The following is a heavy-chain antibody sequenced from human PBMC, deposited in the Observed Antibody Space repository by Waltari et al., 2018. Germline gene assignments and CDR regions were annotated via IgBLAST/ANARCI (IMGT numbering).Heavy chain of an antibody. CDR1: GYSISSGYY. D-gene: IGHD2-15*01. V-gene: IGHV4-38-2*01. Sequence: QVQLQESGPGLVKPSETLSPTCAVSGYSISSGYYWGWIRQPPGKGLEWIASIHHSGTTMYKATHKSRVTISADTSKNPFALNFNTGTAADTAVYFCARPFYSGTGSPFDYWGQGIPVTVSS. CDR3: ARPFYSGTGSPFDY. J-gene: IGHJ4*02. CDR2: IHHSGTT.